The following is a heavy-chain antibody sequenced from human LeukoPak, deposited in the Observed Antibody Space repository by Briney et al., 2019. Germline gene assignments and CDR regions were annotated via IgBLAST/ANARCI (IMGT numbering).Heavy chain of an antibody. CDR2: IYYSGST. D-gene: IGHD3-10*01. CDR1: GGSISSYY. Sequence: SETLSLTCTVSGGSISSYYWSWIRQPPGKGLEWIGYIYYSGSTNYNPSLKSRVTISVDTSKNQFSLKLSSVTAADTAVYYCASVVRGGVYFDYWGPGTLVTVSS. CDR3: ASVVRGGVYFDY. V-gene: IGHV4-59*01. J-gene: IGHJ4*02.